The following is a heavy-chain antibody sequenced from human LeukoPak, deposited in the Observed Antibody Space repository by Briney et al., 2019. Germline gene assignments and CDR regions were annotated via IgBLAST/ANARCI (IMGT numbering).Heavy chain of an antibody. J-gene: IGHJ3*02. Sequence: SETLSLTCAVYGGSFSGYYWSWIRQPPGKGLEWIGEINHSGSTNYNPSLKSRVTISVDTSKNQFSLKLSSATAADTAVYYCARGPGYSSSDGAFDIWGQGTMVTVSS. CDR1: GGSFSGYY. CDR3: ARGPGYSSSDGAFDI. D-gene: IGHD6-13*01. V-gene: IGHV4-34*01. CDR2: INHSGST.